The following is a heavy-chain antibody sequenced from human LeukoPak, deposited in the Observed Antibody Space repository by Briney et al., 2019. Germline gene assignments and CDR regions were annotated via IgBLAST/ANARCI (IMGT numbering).Heavy chain of an antibody. J-gene: IGHJ4*02. D-gene: IGHD5-24*01. CDR1: GGSISSYS. CDR3: ARAGPRRDGYNFDC. CDR2: VYDGGST. Sequence: SETLSLTCTVSGGSISSYSWSCIRQPPGKGLEWIGLVYDGGSTYYNPSLKSRVTISLDTSKNQVSLNLNSVTSPDTAVYYCARAGPRRDGYNFDCWGQGTLVTVSS. V-gene: IGHV4-59*01.